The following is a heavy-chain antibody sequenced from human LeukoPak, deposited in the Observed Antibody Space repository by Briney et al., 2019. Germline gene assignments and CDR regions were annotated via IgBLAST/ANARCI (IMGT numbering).Heavy chain of an antibody. J-gene: IGHJ4*02. D-gene: IGHD6-13*01. CDR3: ARDQGDSNLPGNDY. CDR1: GGTFSSYA. V-gene: IGHV1-69*13. CDR2: IIPIFDTT. Sequence: ASVKVSCKASGGTFSSYAISWVRQAPGQGLEWMGGIIPIFDTTNYAQKFQGRVTITADESTSTAYMELSSLRSEDTAVYYCARDQGDSNLPGNDYWGQGTLVTVSS.